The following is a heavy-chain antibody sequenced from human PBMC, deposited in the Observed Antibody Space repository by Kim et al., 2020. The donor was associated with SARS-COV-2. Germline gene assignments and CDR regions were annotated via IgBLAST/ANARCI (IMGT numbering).Heavy chain of an antibody. CDR1: GFTFSSYA. D-gene: IGHD5-12*01. Sequence: GGSLRLSCAASGFTFSSYAMSWVRQAPGKGLEWVSAISGSGGSTYYADSVKGRFTISRDNSKNTLYLQMNSLRAEDTAVYYCAKDPQRSLVVATIGWFDPWGQGTLVTVSS. CDR3: AKDPQRSLVVATIGWFDP. V-gene: IGHV3-23*01. CDR2: ISGSGGST. J-gene: IGHJ5*02.